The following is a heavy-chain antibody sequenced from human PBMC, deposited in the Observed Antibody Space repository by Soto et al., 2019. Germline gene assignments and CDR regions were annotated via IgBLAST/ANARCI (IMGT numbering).Heavy chain of an antibody. CDR1: GFTFSDYY. CDR2: MSSSGTTM. CDR3: ARARAYYGDFEGFDF. D-gene: IGHD4-17*01. V-gene: IGHV3-11*01. J-gene: IGHJ4*02. Sequence: QVQLVESGGGLVKPGGSLRLSCAASGFTFSDYYMSWVRQTPGKEPEWVSYMSSSGTTMSYEDSVKGRFTISRDNARKALYLQMNSLRVEDTAIYYCARARAYYGDFEGFDFWGQGTLVTVSS.